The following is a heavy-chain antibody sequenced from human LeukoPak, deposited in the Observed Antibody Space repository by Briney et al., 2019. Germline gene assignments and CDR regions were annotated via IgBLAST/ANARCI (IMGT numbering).Heavy chain of an antibody. CDR2: ISYDGSNK. CDR3: AKVVVGAGLGPANYTLFDY. V-gene: IGHV3-30*18. D-gene: IGHD1-26*01. CDR1: GFTFSSYG. J-gene: IGHJ4*02. Sequence: GGSLRLSCAASGFTFSSYGMHWVRQAPGKGLEWVAVISYDGSNKYYAGSVKGRFTISRDNSKNTLYLQMNSLRAEDTAVYYCAKVVVGAGLGPANYTLFDYWGQGTLVTVSS.